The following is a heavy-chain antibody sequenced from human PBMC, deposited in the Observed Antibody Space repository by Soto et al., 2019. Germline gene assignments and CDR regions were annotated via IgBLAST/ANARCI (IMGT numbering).Heavy chain of an antibody. J-gene: IGHJ4*02. CDR1: GAYMRNHYYY. V-gene: IGHV4-61*01. CDR3: ARYRSTSAALGSDY. Sequence: SETLSLTCAVSGAYMRNHYYYWIWVRQKPGKDLEWIGYIYHSGSTNYNPSLKSRVTMSVDASKNQFSLKLNSVTAADTAVYYCARYRSTSAALGSDYWGQGALVTLSS. CDR2: IYHSGST. D-gene: IGHD2-15*01.